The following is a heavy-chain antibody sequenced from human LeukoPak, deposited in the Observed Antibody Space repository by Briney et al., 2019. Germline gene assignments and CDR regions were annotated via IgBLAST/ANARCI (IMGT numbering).Heavy chain of an antibody. D-gene: IGHD3-22*01. V-gene: IGHV4-31*03. CDR1: GASISSGGYY. J-gene: IGHJ5*02. CDR3: AREPGFDSSGYLNWFDP. CDR2: IYSSGST. Sequence: SQTLSLTCTVSGASISSGGYYWSWIRQEPGKGLEWIAYIYSSGSTYYNPSLKSRVTISVDTSKNQFSLKLSSVTAADTAVYYCAREPGFDSSGYLNWFDPWGQGTLVTVSS.